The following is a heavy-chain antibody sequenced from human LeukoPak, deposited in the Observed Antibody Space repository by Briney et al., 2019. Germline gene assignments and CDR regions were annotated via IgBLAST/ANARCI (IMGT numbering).Heavy chain of an antibody. CDR2: IYYSGST. Sequence: SETLSLTCTVSGGSISSGGYYWSWIRQHPGKGLEWIGYIYYSGSTYYNPSLKSRVTISVDTSRNQFSLKLSSVTAADTAVYYCARLYYYVSSGYPHFDYWGQGTLVTVSS. D-gene: IGHD3-22*01. J-gene: IGHJ4*02. CDR1: GGSISSGGYY. CDR3: ARLYYYVSSGYPHFDY. V-gene: IGHV4-31*03.